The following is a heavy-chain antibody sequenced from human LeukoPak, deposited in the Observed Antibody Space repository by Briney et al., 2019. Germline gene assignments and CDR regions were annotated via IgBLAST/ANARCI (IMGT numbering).Heavy chain of an antibody. D-gene: IGHD1-26*01. V-gene: IGHV3-30*04. CDR2: ISHDAKND. CDR3: ARVRGSYPYYFDY. J-gene: IGHJ4*02. Sequence: PGGSLRLSCAASGFTFSSYAMHWVRQAPGKGLEWVAVISHDAKNDYFADSVKGRFTISRDNSKNTLYLQMNSLRAEDTAVYYCARVRGSYPYYFDYWGQGTLVTVSS. CDR1: GFTFSSYA.